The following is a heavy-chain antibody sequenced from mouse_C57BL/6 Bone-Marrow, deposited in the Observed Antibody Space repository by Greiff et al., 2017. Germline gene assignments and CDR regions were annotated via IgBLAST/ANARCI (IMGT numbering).Heavy chain of an antibody. CDR3: TTCSYDYPFAY. CDR2: IDPENGDT. Sequence: VQLQQSGAELVRPGASVKLSCTASGFNIKDDYMHWVKQRPEQGLEWIGWIDPENGDTEYASKFQGKATITADTSSNTAYLQLSSLTSEDTAVYYCTTCSYDYPFAYWGQGTRVTVSA. V-gene: IGHV14-4*01. CDR1: GFNIKDDY. D-gene: IGHD2-4*01. J-gene: IGHJ3*01.